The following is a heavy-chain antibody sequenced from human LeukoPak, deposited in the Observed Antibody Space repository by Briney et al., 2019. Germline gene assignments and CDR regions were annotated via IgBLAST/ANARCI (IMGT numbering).Heavy chain of an antibody. CDR1: GFSLSTGGVG. V-gene: IGHV2-5*02. J-gene: IGHJ4*02. D-gene: IGHD3-22*01. CDR2: IYWDDDK. Sequence: SGPTLVKPTQTLTLTCTFSGFSLSTGGVGVGWIRQPPGKALEWLALIYWDDDKRYTPSLKSRLTITKDTSKNQVVLTLTNMDPVDTATYYCAHRLLDYYDASGFSPPFDYWGQGTLVTVSS. CDR3: AHRLLDYYDASGFSPPFDY.